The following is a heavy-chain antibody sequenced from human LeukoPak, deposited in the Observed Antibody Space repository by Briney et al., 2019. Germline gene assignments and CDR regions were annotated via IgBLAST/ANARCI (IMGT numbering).Heavy chain of an antibody. CDR3: AKGFRAYCGGDCYSDAFDI. D-gene: IGHD2-21*02. J-gene: IGHJ3*02. CDR2: ISGSGGST. Sequence: SGGSLRLSCAASGFTFSSYAMSWVRQAPGKGLEWVSAISGSGGSTYYADSVKGRFTISRDNSKNTLYLQMNSLRAEDTAVYYCAKGFRAYCGGDCYSDAFDIWGQGTMVTVSS. CDR1: GFTFSSYA. V-gene: IGHV3-23*01.